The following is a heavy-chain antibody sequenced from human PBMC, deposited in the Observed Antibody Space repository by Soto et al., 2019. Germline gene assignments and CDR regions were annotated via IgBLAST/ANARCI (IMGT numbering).Heavy chain of an antibody. CDR1: GFTFSSYG. Sequence: GGSLRLSCAASGFTFSSYGMHWVRQAPGKGLEWVAVISYDGSNKYYADSVKGRFTISRDNSKNTLYLQMNSLRAEDTAVYYCAKDPLESSGYYRDYFDYWGQGTLVTVSS. V-gene: IGHV3-30*18. J-gene: IGHJ4*02. D-gene: IGHD3-22*01. CDR2: ISYDGSNK. CDR3: AKDPLESSGYYRDYFDY.